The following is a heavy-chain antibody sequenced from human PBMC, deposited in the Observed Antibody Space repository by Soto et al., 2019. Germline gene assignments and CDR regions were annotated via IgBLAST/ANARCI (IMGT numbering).Heavy chain of an antibody. J-gene: IGHJ4*02. CDR3: ARGKRWLQFDGIDY. Sequence: GGSLRLSCAASGFTFSSYAMHWVRQAPGKGLEWVAVISYDGSNKYYADSVKGRFTISRDNSKNTLYLQMNSLRAEDTAVYYCARGKRWLQFDGIDYWGQGTLVTVSS. D-gene: IGHD5-12*01. CDR1: GFTFSSYA. CDR2: ISYDGSNK. V-gene: IGHV3-30-3*01.